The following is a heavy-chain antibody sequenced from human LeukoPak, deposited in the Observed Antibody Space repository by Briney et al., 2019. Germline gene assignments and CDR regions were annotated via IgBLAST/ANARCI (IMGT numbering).Heavy chain of an antibody. CDR2: IYYSGST. D-gene: IGHD4-11*01. CDR1: SGSFSGYY. J-gene: IGHJ4*02. V-gene: IGHV4-59*01. Sequence: SETLSLTCAVYSGSFSGYYWSWIRQPPGKGLDWIGYIYYSGSTNYNPSLKSRVTISVDTSKKQFSLKLSSVTAADTAVYYCARGATVIYGFDYWGQGTLVTVSS. CDR3: ARGATVIYGFDY.